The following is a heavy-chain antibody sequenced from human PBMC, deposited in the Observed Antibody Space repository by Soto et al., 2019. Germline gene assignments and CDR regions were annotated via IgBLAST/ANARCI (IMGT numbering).Heavy chain of an antibody. CDR3: AGDGNWFDP. CDR1: GGSVSSGSYY. Sequence: SETLSLTCTVSGGSVSSGSYYWSWIRQPPGKGLEWIGYIYYSGSTNYNPSLKSRVTISVDTSKNQFSLKLSSVTAADTAVYYCAGDGNWFDPWGQGTLVTVS. J-gene: IGHJ5*02. CDR2: IYYSGST. V-gene: IGHV4-61*01.